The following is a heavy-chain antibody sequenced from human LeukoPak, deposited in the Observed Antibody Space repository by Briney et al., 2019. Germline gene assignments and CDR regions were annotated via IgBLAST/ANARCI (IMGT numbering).Heavy chain of an antibody. Sequence: SETLSLTCAVSGYSISSGYYWGWIRQPPGTGLEWIGSIYHGRGIYYNPSLRSRVTISEDTPKNQFFLRLNSVTAADTAVYYCARTGLAAVGGGADYWGQGTLVTVSS. J-gene: IGHJ4*02. D-gene: IGHD6-13*01. V-gene: IGHV4-38-2*01. CDR2: IYHGRGI. CDR3: ARTGLAAVGGGADY. CDR1: GYSISSGYY.